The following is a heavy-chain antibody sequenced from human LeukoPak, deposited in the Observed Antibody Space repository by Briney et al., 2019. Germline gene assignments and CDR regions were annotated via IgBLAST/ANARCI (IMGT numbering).Heavy chain of an antibody. D-gene: IGHD3-3*01. Sequence: SETLSLTCAVYGGSFSGYYWSWIRQPPGKRLEWIGEVNHSGSTNYNPSLKSRVTISVDTSKNQFSLKLSSVTAADTAVYYCARGRYYDFWSGYYTGVFYYFDYWGQGTLVTVSS. J-gene: IGHJ4*02. CDR2: VNHSGST. V-gene: IGHV4-34*01. CDR3: ARGRYYDFWSGYYTGVFYYFDY. CDR1: GGSFSGYY.